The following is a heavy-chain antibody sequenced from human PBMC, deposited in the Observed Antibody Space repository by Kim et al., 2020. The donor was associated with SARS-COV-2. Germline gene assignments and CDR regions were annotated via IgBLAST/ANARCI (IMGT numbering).Heavy chain of an antibody. CDR2: INHSGST. V-gene: IGHV4-34*01. CDR3: ARGRSSVVVVAATPRYFDY. J-gene: IGHJ4*02. Sequence: SETLSLTCAVYGGSFSGYYWSWIRQPPGKGLEWIGEINHSGSTNYNPSLKSRVTISVDTSKNQFSLKPSSVTAADTAVYYCARGRSSVVVVAATPRYFDYWGQGTLVTVSS. CDR1: GGSFSGYY. D-gene: IGHD2-15*01.